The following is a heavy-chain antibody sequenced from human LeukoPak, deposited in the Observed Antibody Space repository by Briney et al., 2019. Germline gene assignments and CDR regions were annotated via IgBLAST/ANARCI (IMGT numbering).Heavy chain of an antibody. J-gene: IGHJ4*02. CDR2: ISYDVSNK. V-gene: IGHV3-30*01. D-gene: IGHD5-24*01. CDR1: GFTSSRYA. Sequence: GGSLRLSCAPSGFTSSRYAMHCVREAPRKGREWGAVISYDVSNKYYADSVKGRFTISGDNSKNTLYLQMNSLRAEDTAVYYCARGRWLQSPFDYWGQGTLVTVSS. CDR3: ARGRWLQSPFDY.